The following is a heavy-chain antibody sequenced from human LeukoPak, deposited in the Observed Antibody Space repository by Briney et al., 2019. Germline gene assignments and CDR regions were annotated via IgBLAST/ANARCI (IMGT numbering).Heavy chain of an antibody. Sequence: PSETLPLTCAVYGGSFSGYYWSWIRQPPGKGLEWIGEINHSGGTNYNPSLKSRVTMSVDTPKNQFSLRLSSVTAADTAVYYCARGPTYCGGDCYSGAYYYYMDVWGKGTTVTVSS. D-gene: IGHD2-21*02. CDR1: GGSFSGYY. CDR2: INHSGGT. V-gene: IGHV4-34*01. J-gene: IGHJ6*03. CDR3: ARGPTYCGGDCYSGAYYYYMDV.